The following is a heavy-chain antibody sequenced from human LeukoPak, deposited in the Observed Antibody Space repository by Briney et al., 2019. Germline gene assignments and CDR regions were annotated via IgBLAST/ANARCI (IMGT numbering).Heavy chain of an antibody. CDR1: GGTFSSYA. CDR3: ARGDRYAIDDY. V-gene: IGHV1-69*13. Sequence: ASVKVSCKASGGTFSSYAISWVRQAPGQGLEWMGGIIPIFCTANYAQKFQGRVTITADESTSTTYMEMSSLRSEDTAVYYCARGDRYAIDDYWGQGTLVTVSS. J-gene: IGHJ4*02. CDR2: IIPIFCTA. D-gene: IGHD2-8*01.